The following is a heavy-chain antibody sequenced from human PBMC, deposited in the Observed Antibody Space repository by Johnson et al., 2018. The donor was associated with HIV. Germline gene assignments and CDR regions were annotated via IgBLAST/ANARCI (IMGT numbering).Heavy chain of an antibody. CDR2: IQYDGTNK. V-gene: IGHV3-30*02. D-gene: IGHD4-17*01. Sequence: QVQLVESGGGVVQPGGSLRLSCAASGFTFSSYGMHWVRQVPGNGLEWVTFIQYDGTNKYYADSVKGRFTISRDNSKNTLYLQMNSLRAEDTAVYYCAKLPVFYGDFDDAVNIWGQGTMVTVSS. CDR1: GFTFSSYG. CDR3: AKLPVFYGDFDDAVNI. J-gene: IGHJ3*02.